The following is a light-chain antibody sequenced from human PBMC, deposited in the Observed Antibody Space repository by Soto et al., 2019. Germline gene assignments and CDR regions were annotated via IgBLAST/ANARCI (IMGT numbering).Light chain of an antibody. CDR2: AAS. Sequence: DIQFTKAQSFLSASVGERVTITCRASRGVSTYLAWYQLKPGKAPKLLIYAASTLQNGVASRFSGSGSGTEFTLTISSLQPEDFAVYYCQQYGSSSIPFGQLTLLEIK. CDR3: QQYGSSSIP. J-gene: IGKJ5*01. V-gene: IGKV1-9*01. CDR1: RGVSTY.